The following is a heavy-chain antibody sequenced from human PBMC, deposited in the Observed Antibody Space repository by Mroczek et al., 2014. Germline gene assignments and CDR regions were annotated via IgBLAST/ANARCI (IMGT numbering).Heavy chain of an antibody. CDR1: GDSVSSNSAA. J-gene: IGHJ4*02. Sequence: GPGLVKPSQTLSLTCAISGDSVSSNSAAWNWIRQSPSRGLEWLGRTYYRSKWYNDYAVSVKSRITINPDTSKNQFSLQLNSVTPEDTAVYYCARDLRYCSGGSCYSLFDYWGQGTLVTVSS. CDR3: ARDLRYCSGGSCYSLFDY. V-gene: IGHV6-1*01. D-gene: IGHD2-15*01. CDR2: TYYRSKWYN.